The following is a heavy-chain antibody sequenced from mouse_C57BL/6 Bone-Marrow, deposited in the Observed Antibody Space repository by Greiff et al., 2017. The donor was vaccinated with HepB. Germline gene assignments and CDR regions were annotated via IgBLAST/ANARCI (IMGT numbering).Heavy chain of an antibody. V-gene: IGHV1-54*01. D-gene: IGHD2-1*01. CDR2: INPGSGGT. J-gene: IGHJ2*01. CDR1: GYAFTNYL. Sequence: VQVVESGAELVRPGTSVKVSCKASGYAFTNYLIEWVKQRPGQGLEWIGVINPGSGGTNYNEKFKGKATLTADKSSSTAYMQLSSLTSEDSAVYFCAREYYGNYEFDYWGQGTTLTVSS. CDR3: AREYYGNYEFDY.